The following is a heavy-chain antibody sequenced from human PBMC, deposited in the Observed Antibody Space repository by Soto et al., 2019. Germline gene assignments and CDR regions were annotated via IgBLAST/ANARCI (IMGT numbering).Heavy chain of an antibody. CDR2: ISAYNGNT. V-gene: IGHV1-18*01. CDR1: GYTFTSYG. D-gene: IGHD6-19*01. Sequence: ASVKVSCKASGYTFTSYGISWVRQAPGQGLEWMGWISAYNGNTNYAQKLQGRVTMTTDTSTSTAYMELRSLRSDDTAVYYCARDRGPGYSSGWYVGFFDYWGQGTLVTVSS. J-gene: IGHJ4*02. CDR3: ARDRGPGYSSGWYVGFFDY.